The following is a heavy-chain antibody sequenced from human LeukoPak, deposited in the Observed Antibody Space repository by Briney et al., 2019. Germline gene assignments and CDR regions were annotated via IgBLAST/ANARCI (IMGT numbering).Heavy chain of an antibody. V-gene: IGHV5-10-1*01. CDR2: IDPNDSYG. CDR3: AKQGDRDRIDY. D-gene: IGHD1-14*01. Sequence: GESLRISCKGSGYTFTNYWINWVRQMPGKGLEWMGRIDPNDSYGKSSPSFQGHVSISTDKSISTAYLEWSSLKASDTAMYYCAKQGDRDRIDYWGQGTLVTVSS. CDR1: GYTFTNYW. J-gene: IGHJ4*02.